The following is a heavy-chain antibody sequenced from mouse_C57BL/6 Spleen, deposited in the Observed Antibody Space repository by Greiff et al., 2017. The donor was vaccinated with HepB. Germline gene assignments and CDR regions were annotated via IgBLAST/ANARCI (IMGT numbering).Heavy chain of an antibody. CDR1: GFTFSDYG. J-gene: IGHJ1*03. CDR3: ARHSLYGSSYFDV. CDR2: ISSGSSTI. Sequence: EVKLVESGGGLVKPGGSLKLSCAASGFTFSDYGMHWVRQAPEKGLEWVAYISSGSSTIYYADTVKGRFTISRDNAKNTLFLQMTSLRSEDTAMYYCARHSLYGSSYFDVWGTGTTVTVSS. V-gene: IGHV5-17*01. D-gene: IGHD1-1*01.